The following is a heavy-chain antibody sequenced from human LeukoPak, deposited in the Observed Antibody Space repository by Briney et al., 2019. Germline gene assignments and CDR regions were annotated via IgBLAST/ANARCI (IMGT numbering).Heavy chain of an antibody. CDR1: GFSFKYDW. V-gene: IGHV3-15*01. J-gene: IGHJ4*02. CDR3: TTDPAGDSFEY. D-gene: IGHD4-17*01. CDR2: IKSKTDGGTT. Sequence: PGGSLRLSCAASGFSFKYDWMSWARQAPGKGLEWIGRIKSKTDGGTTEYAATVKGTFTISRDDTKNTFYLQLNSLKMEDTAVYYCTTDPAGDSFEYWGQGTLVTVSS.